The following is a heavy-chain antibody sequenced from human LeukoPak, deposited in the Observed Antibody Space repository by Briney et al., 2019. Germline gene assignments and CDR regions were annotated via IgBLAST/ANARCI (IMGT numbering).Heavy chain of an antibody. D-gene: IGHD1-26*01. CDR1: GGSISSSHYY. CDR2: IYYSGGT. CDR3: GRDSGSYGNDC. J-gene: IGHJ4*02. Sequence: SSETLSLTCTVSGGSISSSHYYWGWIRQPPGKGLEWIGSIYYSGGTFYNPSLKSRVTISVDTSKNQFSLKLSSVTAAGTAVYYCGRDSGSYGNDCWGQGTLVTVSS. V-gene: IGHV4-39*01.